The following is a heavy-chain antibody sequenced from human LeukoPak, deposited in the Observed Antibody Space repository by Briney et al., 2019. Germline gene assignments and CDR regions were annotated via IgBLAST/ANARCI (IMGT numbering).Heavy chain of an antibody. J-gene: IGHJ4*02. CDR3: AKSYNGYESKPDY. CDR2: ISNSGGRT. V-gene: IGHV3-23*01. Sequence: GGSLRLSCAASGFTFSSYAMSWVSQAPGKGLEWVSPISNSGGRTFYTDSVKGRFTISRDNSKITLYLQMNSLRAEDTAVYYCAKSYNGYESKPDYWGQGTLVTVSP. D-gene: IGHD5-12*01. CDR1: GFTFSSYA.